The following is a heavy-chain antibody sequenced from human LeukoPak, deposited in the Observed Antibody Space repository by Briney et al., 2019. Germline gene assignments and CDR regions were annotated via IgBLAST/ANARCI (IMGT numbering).Heavy chain of an antibody. CDR2: IIPIFGTA. Sequence: SVKVSYKASGGTFSSYAISWVRQAPGQGLEWMGGIIPIFGTANYAQKFQGRVTITADESTSTAYMELSSLRSEDTAVYYCARDVVVVATGAFDIWGQGTMVTVSS. CDR1: GGTFSSYA. CDR3: ARDVVVVATGAFDI. D-gene: IGHD2-15*01. V-gene: IGHV1-69*01. J-gene: IGHJ3*02.